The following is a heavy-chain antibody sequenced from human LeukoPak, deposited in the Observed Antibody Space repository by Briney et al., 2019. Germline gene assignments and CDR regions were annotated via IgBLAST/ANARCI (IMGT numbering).Heavy chain of an antibody. D-gene: IGHD3-22*01. V-gene: IGHV1-69*13. CDR1: GGTFSSYA. J-gene: IGHJ6*02. CDR2: SIPIFGTA. CDR3: ARDSKGYYDSSGYSHGMDV. Sequence: GASVKVSCKASGGTFSSYAISWVRQTPGQGLEWMGGSIPIFGTANYAQKFQGRVTITADESTSTAYMELSSLRSEDTAVYYCARDSKGYYDSSGYSHGMDVWGQGTTVTVSS.